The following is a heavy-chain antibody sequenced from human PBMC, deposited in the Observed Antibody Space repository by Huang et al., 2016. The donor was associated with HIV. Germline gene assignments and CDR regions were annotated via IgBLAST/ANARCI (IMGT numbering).Heavy chain of an antibody. CDR3: AKDNDLYYFDY. V-gene: IGHV3-30*18. Sequence: QVHLVESGGGVVQPGRSLRLSCAASGFTFSGYGMHWVRQAAGKGRGWVAGITVDGKNKYYADAVGGRFTVSRDNSQNTVSLQMNTLRAEDTAVYYCAKDNDLYYFDYWGQGTLVTVSS. J-gene: IGHJ4*02. CDR1: GFTFSGYG. D-gene: IGHD1-1*01. CDR2: ITVDGKNK.